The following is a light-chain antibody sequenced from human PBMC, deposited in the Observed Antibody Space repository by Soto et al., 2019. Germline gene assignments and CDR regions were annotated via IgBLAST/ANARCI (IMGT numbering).Light chain of an antibody. CDR3: GSYTSISTLV. Sequence: QSALTQPASVSGSPGQSITMSCTGTNSDVGGYNYVSWYQQRPGKAPKLMIYDVSYRPSGVSNRFSGSKSGNTASLTISGLQAEDGADYYCGSYTSISTLVFGTGTKVTVL. V-gene: IGLV2-14*01. CDR2: DVS. J-gene: IGLJ1*01. CDR1: NSDVGGYNY.